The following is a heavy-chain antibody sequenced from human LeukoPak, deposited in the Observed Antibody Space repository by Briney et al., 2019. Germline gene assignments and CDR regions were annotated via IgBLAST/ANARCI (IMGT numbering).Heavy chain of an antibody. D-gene: IGHD5-18*01. CDR1: GDSVSSNSAA. J-gene: IGHJ4*02. Sequence: SQTLSLTCAISGDSVSSNSAAWNWIRQSPSRGLEWLGRTYYRSKWYNDYAVSVKSRITINPDTSKNQFSLKLSSVTAADTAVYYCARTLKDTAMAELDYWGQGTLVTVSS. V-gene: IGHV6-1*01. CDR2: TYYRSKWYN. CDR3: ARTLKDTAMAELDY.